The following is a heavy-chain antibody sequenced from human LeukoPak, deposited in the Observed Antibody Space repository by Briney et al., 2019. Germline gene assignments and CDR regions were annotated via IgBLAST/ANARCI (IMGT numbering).Heavy chain of an antibody. V-gene: IGHV4-4*02. D-gene: IGHD3-22*01. CDR1: GGSISSSNW. Sequence: SETLSLTCAVSGGSISSSNWRRWLRPPPGKLQEWFGEIYNSGCTNYNPSLKSRVTMSGDNSKNQFSLKMSTVTAADTAVYYCVRALYDSSGYYLNSWGQGTLVTVSS. CDR2: IYNSGCT. J-gene: IGHJ4*02. CDR3: VRALYDSSGYYLNS.